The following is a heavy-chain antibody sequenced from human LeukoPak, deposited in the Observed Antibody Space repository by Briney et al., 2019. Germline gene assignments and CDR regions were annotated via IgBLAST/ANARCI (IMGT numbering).Heavy chain of an antibody. V-gene: IGHV1-18*01. CDR2: ISAYNGNT. CDR1: GYTFTSYG. CDR3: ARLFTQVYYYGMDV. Sequence: ASVTVSCTASGYTFTSYGISWVRQAPGQGLEWMGWISAYNGNTNYAQKLQGRVTMTTDTSTSTAYMELRSLRSDDTAVYYCARLFTQVYYYGMDVWGQGTTVTVSS. J-gene: IGHJ6*02.